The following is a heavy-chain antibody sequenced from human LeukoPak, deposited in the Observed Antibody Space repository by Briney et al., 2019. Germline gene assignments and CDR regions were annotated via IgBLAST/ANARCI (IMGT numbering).Heavy chain of an antibody. J-gene: IGHJ3*02. V-gene: IGHV3-69-1*01. CDR1: GFTVSSNY. CDR2: FSTSNYI. Sequence: PGGSLRLSCVASGFTVSSNYMSWVRQAPGKGPEWVSSFSTSNYIFYADSVKGRFTISRDNAKNSLYLQMNSLSAEDTAVYYCVRVLYGDYGICTFDMWGQGTMVTVSS. D-gene: IGHD4-17*01. CDR3: VRVLYGDYGICTFDM.